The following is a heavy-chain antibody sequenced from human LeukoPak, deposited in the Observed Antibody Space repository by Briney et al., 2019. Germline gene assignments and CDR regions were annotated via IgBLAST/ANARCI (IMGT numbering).Heavy chain of an antibody. CDR3: ARHDRSLGAEEIDY. CDR1: GSRFTSYW. Sequence: GESLKISCKGSGSRFTSYWIGWVRQMPGKGLEWMGIIYPGDSDTRYSPSFQGQVTISGDKSISTAYLQWSSLKASDTAMYYCARHDRSLGAEEIDYWGQGTLVTVSS. CDR2: IYPGDSDT. V-gene: IGHV5-51*01. J-gene: IGHJ4*02.